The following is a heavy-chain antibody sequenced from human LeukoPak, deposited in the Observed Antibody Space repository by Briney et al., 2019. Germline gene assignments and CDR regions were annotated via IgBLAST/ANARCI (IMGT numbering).Heavy chain of an antibody. CDR2: FSAYNGNT. CDR3: ASTSLLICSSGYYYILDY. V-gene: IGHV1-18*01. Sequence: ASVKVSCKASGYTFTSYGISWVRQAPGQGLEWMGWFSAYNGNTNYAQKLQGRVTMTTDTSTSTAYMELRSLRSDDTAVYYCASTSLLICSSGYYYILDYWGQGTLVTVSS. D-gene: IGHD3-22*01. CDR1: GYTFTSYG. J-gene: IGHJ4*02.